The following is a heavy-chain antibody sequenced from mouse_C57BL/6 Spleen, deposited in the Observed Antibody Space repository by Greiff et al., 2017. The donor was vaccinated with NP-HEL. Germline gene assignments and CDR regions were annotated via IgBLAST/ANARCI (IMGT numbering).Heavy chain of an antibody. CDR2: IRNKANGYTT. CDR1: GFTFTDYY. Sequence: EVKLMESGGGLVQPGGSLSLSCAASGFTFTDYYMSWVRQPPGKALEWLGFIRNKANGYTTEYSASVKGRFTISRDNSQSILYLQMNALRAEDSATYYCARYGRPGTMDYFDYWGQGTTLTVSS. J-gene: IGHJ2*01. V-gene: IGHV7-3*01. CDR3: ARYGRPGTMDYFDY. D-gene: IGHD4-1*01.